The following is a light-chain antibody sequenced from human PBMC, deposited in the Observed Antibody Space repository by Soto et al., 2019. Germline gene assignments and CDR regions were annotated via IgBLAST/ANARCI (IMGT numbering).Light chain of an antibody. CDR1: QSLSKS. CDR3: QQRSSWPLT. CDR2: GAS. Sequence: ENGLTQSPATLSLSPRERATLSCRASQSLSKSLVWYQQKPGQAPRLLIDGASNRATGIPARFSGSGSGTDFTLTISSLEPEDFAVYFCQQRSSWPLTFGGGTKVDIK. J-gene: IGKJ4*02. V-gene: IGKV3-11*01.